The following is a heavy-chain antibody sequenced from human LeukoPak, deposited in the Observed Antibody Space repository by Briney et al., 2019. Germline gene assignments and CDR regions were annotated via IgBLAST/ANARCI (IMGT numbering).Heavy chain of an antibody. D-gene: IGHD3-10*01. V-gene: IGHV4-39*01. CDR3: ARTSYYGSGSYVY. CDR1: GGSIYSSSYY. CDR2: IYYSGST. J-gene: IGHJ4*02. Sequence: SETLSLTCTVSGGSIYSSSYYWGWIRQSPGKGLEWIGSIYYSGSTYYNPSLKSRVTISVDASKNQFSLKVTSVTAADTAVYYCARTSYYGSGSYVYWGQGTLVTVSS.